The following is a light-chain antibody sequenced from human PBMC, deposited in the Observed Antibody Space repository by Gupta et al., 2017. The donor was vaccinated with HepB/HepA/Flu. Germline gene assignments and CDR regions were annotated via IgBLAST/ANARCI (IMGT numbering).Light chain of an antibody. CDR1: QSLNSY. CDR2: DAS. Sequence: EIVLTQSPATLSLSPGERATLSCRASQSLNSYLAWFQQRPGQAPRLLIYDASNRATGIPARFSGSGYGTDFTLTISSLEPEDFAVYYCQQRRDWPLTFGGGTKVEIK. CDR3: QQRRDWPLT. V-gene: IGKV3-11*01. J-gene: IGKJ4*01.